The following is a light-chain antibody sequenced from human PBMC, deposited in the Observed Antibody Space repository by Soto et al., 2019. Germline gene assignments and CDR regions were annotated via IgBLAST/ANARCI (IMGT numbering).Light chain of an antibody. CDR3: CSYASSSTVV. V-gene: IGLV2-14*01. CDR2: DVS. CDR1: SSDVGGYNY. Sequence: QSALTQPASVSGSPGQSITISCTGTSSDVGGYNYVSWYQQHPGKAPRLVIYDVSHRPSGVSNRFSGSKSGNTASLTISGLQVEYEADYYCCSYASSSTVVFGGGTKVTVL. J-gene: IGLJ2*01.